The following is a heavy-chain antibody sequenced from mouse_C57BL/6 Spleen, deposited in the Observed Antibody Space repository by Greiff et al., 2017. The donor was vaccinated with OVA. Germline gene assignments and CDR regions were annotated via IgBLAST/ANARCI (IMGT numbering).Heavy chain of an antibody. CDR1: GYTFTDYE. CDR3: TREGAIYYGPGDFDY. Sequence: VQLQQSGAELVRPGASVTLSCKASGYTFTDYEMHWVKQTPVHGLEWIGAIDPETGGTAYNQKFKGKAILTADKSSSTAYMELRSLTSEDSAVDYCTREGAIYYGPGDFDYWGQGTTLTVSS. J-gene: IGHJ2*01. V-gene: IGHV1-15*01. CDR2: IDPETGGT. D-gene: IGHD2-1*01.